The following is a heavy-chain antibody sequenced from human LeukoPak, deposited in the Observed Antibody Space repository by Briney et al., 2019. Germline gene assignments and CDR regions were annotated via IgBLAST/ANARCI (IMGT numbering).Heavy chain of an antibody. CDR2: IYHSGST. Sequence: SETLSLTCTVSGGSISSGDYYWSWIRQPPGKGLEWIGYIYHSGSTYYNPSLKSRVTISVDTSKNQFSLKLSSVTAADTAVYYCARGGKAAVRFDLWGRGTLVTVSS. J-gene: IGHJ2*01. CDR3: ARGGKAAVRFDL. D-gene: IGHD2-15*01. CDR1: GGSISSGDYY. V-gene: IGHV4-30-4*01.